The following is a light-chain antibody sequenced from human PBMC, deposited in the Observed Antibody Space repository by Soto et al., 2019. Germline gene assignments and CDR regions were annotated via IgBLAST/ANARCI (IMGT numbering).Light chain of an antibody. CDR2: GNT. CDR3: QSYDSTLNFV. V-gene: IGLV1-40*01. CDR1: SSNIGAGFD. J-gene: IGLJ7*01. Sequence: QAVVTQPPSVSGAPGQRVTISCTGSSSNIGAGFDVHWYQHLPGTAPKLLIFGNTNRPSGVPDRFSGSKSGTSASLAITGLQAEDEADYYCQSYDSTLNFVFGTGTQLTVL.